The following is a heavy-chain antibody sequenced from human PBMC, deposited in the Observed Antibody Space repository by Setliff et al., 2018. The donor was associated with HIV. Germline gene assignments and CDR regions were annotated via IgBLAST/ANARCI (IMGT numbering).Heavy chain of an antibody. Sequence: GESLKISCKGSGYSFTSYWIGWVRQMPGKGLEWMGIIHPGDSDTRYSPSFQGQVTISADKSISTAYLQWSSLKASDTAMYYCARAGRGGGSYWTFDYWGQGTLVTVSS. J-gene: IGHJ4*02. D-gene: IGHD1-26*01. V-gene: IGHV5-51*01. CDR3: ARAGRGGGSYWTFDY. CDR1: GYSFTSYW. CDR2: IHPGDSDT.